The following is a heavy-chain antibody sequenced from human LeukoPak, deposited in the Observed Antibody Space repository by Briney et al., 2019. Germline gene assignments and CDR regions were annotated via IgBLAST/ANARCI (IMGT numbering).Heavy chain of an antibody. CDR3: AKATIQQWLVKVDSFDS. D-gene: IGHD6-19*01. J-gene: IGHJ4*02. V-gene: IGHV3-23*01. CDR2: ISGGGDTT. CDR1: GFTFHTYA. Sequence: GSLRLSCAASGFTFHTYAMSWVRQAPGKGLEWVSSISGGGDTTNYADSVKGRFIISRDNSKNTLYLQMNSLRAEDTAIYYCAKATIQQWLVKVDSFDSWGQGILVTVSS.